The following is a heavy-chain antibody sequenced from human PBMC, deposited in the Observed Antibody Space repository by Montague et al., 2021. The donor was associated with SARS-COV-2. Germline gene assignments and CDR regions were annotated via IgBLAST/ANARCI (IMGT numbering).Heavy chain of an antibody. V-gene: IGHV4-34*01. CDR1: GGSFSDYH. CDR3: ARGTPGY. D-gene: IGHD2-2*03. J-gene: IGHJ4*02. CDR2: INHSGST. Sequence: SETLSLTCAVYGGSFSDYHWSWIRQPPGGGLEWIGRINHSGSTKYNPSLKRRVTISIDTSKNQFSLRLSSVTAADTAVYYCARGTPGYWGQGTLVTVSS.